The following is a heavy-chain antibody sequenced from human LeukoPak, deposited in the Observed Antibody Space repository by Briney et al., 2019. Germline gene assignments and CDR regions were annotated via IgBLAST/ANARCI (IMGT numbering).Heavy chain of an antibody. V-gene: IGHV1-8*01. J-gene: IGHJ4*02. D-gene: IGHD1-26*01. CDR2: MNPSTGDT. CDR3: TRGSLSGSSRDY. CDR1: GYTFTGYD. Sequence: ASVRVSCKASGYTFTGYDINWVRQAIGQGLEWMGWMNPSTGDTGYAQKFQSRVTMTRNTSVDAAFMELSGLGSEDTAVYYCTRGSLSGSSRDYWGQGTLVTVSS.